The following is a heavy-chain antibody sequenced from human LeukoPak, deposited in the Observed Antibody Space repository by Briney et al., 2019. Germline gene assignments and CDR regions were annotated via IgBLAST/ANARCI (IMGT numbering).Heavy chain of an antibody. CDR2: ISGSGGTT. V-gene: IGHV3-23*01. Sequence: GGSLRLSCAASGFTFSSHAMSWVCQAPGKGLEWVSAISGSGGTTQYADSVKGRFTISRDNSKNTLYLQMNSLRAEDTAVYYCAKCAGRQPDYWGQGTLVTVSS. CDR3: AKCAGRQPDY. CDR1: GFTFSSHA. D-gene: IGHD3-10*02. J-gene: IGHJ4*02.